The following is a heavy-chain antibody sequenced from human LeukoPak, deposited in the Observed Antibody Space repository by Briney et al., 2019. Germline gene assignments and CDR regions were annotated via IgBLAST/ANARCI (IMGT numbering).Heavy chain of an antibody. CDR1: GYTFTSYA. J-gene: IGHJ4*02. D-gene: IGHD6-13*01. CDR2: INAGTGNT. Sequence: ASVKVSCKASGYTFTSYALHWVRQAPGQRLEWMGWINAGTGNTKYSQKFQGTVTITRDTSATTAYMELSSLTSEDTAVYYCARYSRIATGDLDYWGQGTLVTVSS. CDR3: ARYSRIATGDLDY. V-gene: IGHV1-3*01.